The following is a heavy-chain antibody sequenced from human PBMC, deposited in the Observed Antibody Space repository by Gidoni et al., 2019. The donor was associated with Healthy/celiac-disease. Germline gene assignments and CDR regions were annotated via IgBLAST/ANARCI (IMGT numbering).Heavy chain of an antibody. J-gene: IGHJ4*02. Sequence: QVQLVESGGGVVQPGRSLRLSCAASGFTFSSYGMPWVRQAPGKGLEWLAVISYDGSNKYYADSVKGRFTISRDNSKNTLYLQMNSLRAEDTAVYYCAKGGGAAVAAYFDYWGQGTLVTVSS. CDR2: ISYDGSNK. CDR3: AKGGGAAVAAYFDY. V-gene: IGHV3-30*18. D-gene: IGHD6-19*01. CDR1: GFTFSSYG.